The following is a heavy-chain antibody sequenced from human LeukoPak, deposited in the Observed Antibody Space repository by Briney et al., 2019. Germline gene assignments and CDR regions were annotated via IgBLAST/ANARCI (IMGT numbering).Heavy chain of an antibody. D-gene: IGHD2/OR15-2a*01. CDR1: GFTFSNYY. CDR2: ISSSGSSI. CDR3: ARDGSHKGYNEYNS. J-gene: IGHJ4*02. V-gene: IGHV3-11*04. Sequence: GGSLRLSCAASGFTFSNYYMSWIRQAPGKGLEWVSYISSSGSSIYHADSVKGRFTISRDNAKNSLYLQMNSLRAEDTAVYYCARDGSHKGYNEYNSWGQGSLVIVSS.